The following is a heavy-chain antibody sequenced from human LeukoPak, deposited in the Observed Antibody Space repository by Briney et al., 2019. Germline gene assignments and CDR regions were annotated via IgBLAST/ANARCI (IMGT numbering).Heavy chain of an antibody. CDR3: ARQDIVVVVAATPDDYYYYMDV. V-gene: IGHV4-39*07. CDR2: IYHSGST. CDR1: GGSISSGSYY. Sequence: SETLSLTCTVSGGSISSGSYYWGWIRQPPGKGLEWIGSIYHSGSTYYNPSLKSRVTISVDTSKNQFSLKLSSVTAADTAVYYCARQDIVVVVAATPDDYYYYMDVWGKGTTVTVSS. D-gene: IGHD2-15*01. J-gene: IGHJ6*03.